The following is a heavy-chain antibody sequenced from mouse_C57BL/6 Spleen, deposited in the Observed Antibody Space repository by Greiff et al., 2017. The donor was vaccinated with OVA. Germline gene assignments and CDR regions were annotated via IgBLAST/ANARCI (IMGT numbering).Heavy chain of an antibody. CDR3: ARGIYYDYDGAWYFDV. D-gene: IGHD2-4*01. V-gene: IGHV3-6*01. Sequence: EVQLQESGPGLVKPSQSLSLTCSVTGYSITSGYYWNWLRQFPGNKLEWMGYISYDGSNNYNPSLKNRISITRDTSKNQFFLKLNSVTTEDTATYYCARGIYYDYDGAWYFDVWGTGTTVTVSS. CDR1: GYSITSGYY. CDR2: ISYDGSN. J-gene: IGHJ1*03.